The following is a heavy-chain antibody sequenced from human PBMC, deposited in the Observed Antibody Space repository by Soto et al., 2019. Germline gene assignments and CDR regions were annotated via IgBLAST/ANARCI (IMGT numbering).Heavy chain of an antibody. CDR2: IYYTGIT. D-gene: IGHD3-3*01. J-gene: IGHJ5*02. CDR1: GGSITDNY. Sequence: ASETLSLTCSVSGGSITDNYWTWIRQSPGKGLEWVGYIYYTGITNYNPSLKRRVTISLDRSNNQFSLKLDSVTAADTAVYYCARALDYDFGGGRNWLAPWGQGTLVTVSS. V-gene: IGHV4-59*01. CDR3: ARALDYDFGGGRNWLAP.